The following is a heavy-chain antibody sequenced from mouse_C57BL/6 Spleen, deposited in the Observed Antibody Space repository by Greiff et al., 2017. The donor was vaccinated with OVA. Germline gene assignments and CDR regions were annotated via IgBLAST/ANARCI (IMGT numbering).Heavy chain of an antibody. Sequence: QVQLKQSGPGLVQPSQSLSITCTVSGFSLTSYGVHWVRQSPGKGLEWLGVIWSGGSTDYNAAFISRLSISKDNSKSQVFFKMNSLQADDTAIYYCALGSNYVGFAYWGQGTLVTVSA. CDR1: GFSLTSYG. D-gene: IGHD2-5*01. J-gene: IGHJ3*01. V-gene: IGHV2-2*01. CDR2: IWSGGST. CDR3: ALGSNYVGFAY.